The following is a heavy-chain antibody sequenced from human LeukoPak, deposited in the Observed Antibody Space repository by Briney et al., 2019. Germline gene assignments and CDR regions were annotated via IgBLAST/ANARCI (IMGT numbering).Heavy chain of an antibody. CDR2: ISSSSNYI. J-gene: IGHJ6*02. D-gene: IGHD6-13*01. CDR1: GFTFSTYS. CDR3: ARDPREYSSSWYSHYGMDV. Sequence: GGSLRLSCAASGFTFSTYSMNSVRQAPGKGLEWVSSISSSSNYIYYADSVKGRFTISRDNAKNSLYLQMNSLGAEDTAVYYCARDPREYSSSWYSHYGMDVWGQGTTVTVSS. V-gene: IGHV3-21*01.